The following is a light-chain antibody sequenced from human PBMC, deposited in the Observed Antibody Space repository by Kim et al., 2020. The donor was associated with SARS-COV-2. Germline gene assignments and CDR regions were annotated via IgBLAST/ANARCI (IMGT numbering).Light chain of an antibody. Sequence: SYELTQPPSVSVSPGQTASITCSGDKLGEKYACWYQQKPGQSPVLVIYQDTKRPSGIPERFSGSNSGNTATLTISGTQAMDEAVYYCQTWDSITVVFGGG. V-gene: IGLV3-1*01. CDR1: KLGEKY. CDR3: QTWDSITVV. J-gene: IGLJ2*01. CDR2: QDT.